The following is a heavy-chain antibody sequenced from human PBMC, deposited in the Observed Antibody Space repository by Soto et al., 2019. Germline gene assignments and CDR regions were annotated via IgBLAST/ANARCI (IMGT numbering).Heavy chain of an antibody. CDR3: ALGYKDVPPLMTGGANYFSFYGMFV. CDR1: GYTFTGHY. D-gene: IGHD2-8*02. CDR2: MYPKSGGT. Sequence: AFVKDCGKESGYTFTGHYMLWVRQGPGQGLEWMGRMYPKSGGTCNSQKFQGRVTMTSDTTISTASMEVSRLRGDDTAVYYSALGYKDVPPLMTGGANYFSFYGMFVW. J-gene: IGHJ6*01. V-gene: IGHV1-2*02.